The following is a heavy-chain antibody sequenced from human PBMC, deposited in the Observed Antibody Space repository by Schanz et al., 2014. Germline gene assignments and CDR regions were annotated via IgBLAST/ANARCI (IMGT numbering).Heavy chain of an antibody. V-gene: IGHV3-64*04. D-gene: IGHD5-12*01. Sequence: VQLVESGGDLVQPGGSLRLSCSASGFTFSTFAMHWVRQAPGKGLEYISAISNNGDSTYYADSVKGRFTISRDNSKNTLYLQMNSLRAEDTAVYYCARKVVATIGGYYDNWGQGTLVIVSS. J-gene: IGHJ4*02. CDR1: GFTFSTFA. CDR3: ARKVVATIGGYYDN. CDR2: ISNNGDST.